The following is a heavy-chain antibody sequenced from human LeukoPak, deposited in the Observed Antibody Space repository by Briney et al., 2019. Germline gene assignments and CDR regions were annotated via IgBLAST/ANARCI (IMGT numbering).Heavy chain of an antibody. CDR3: TTDLDTMVRGVDY. Sequence: GGSLRLSCAASGFTVSSDYMGWVRQAPGKGLEWVGRIKSKTDGGTTDYAAPVKGRFTISRDDSKNTLYLQMNSLKTEDTAVYYCTTDLDTMVRGVDYWGQGTLVTVSS. CDR1: GFTVSSDY. D-gene: IGHD3-10*01. V-gene: IGHV3-15*01. CDR2: IKSKTDGGTT. J-gene: IGHJ4*02.